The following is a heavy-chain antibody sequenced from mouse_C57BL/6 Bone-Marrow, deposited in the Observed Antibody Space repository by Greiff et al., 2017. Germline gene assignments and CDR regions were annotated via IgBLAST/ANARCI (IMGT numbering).Heavy chain of an antibody. CDR1: YTFTDYYM. Sequence: VHLVESGPELVKPGASVKMSCKASGYTFTDYYMHWVKQKPGKGLEWIGEIYPGSGNTYYNEKFKGKATLTADTSSSTAYMQLSSLTSEDSAVYFCAVWQAWFAYWGQGTLVTVSA. V-gene: IGHV1-83*01. CDR3: VWQAWFAY. D-gene: IGHD2-10*02. CDR2: YPGSGNTY. J-gene: IGHJ3*01.